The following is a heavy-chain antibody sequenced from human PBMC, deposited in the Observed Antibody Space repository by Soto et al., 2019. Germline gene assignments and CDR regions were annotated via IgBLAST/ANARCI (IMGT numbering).Heavy chain of an antibody. CDR1: GGSISSYY. CDR3: ARFGATDNWFEP. V-gene: IGHV4-59*08. CDR2: IYYSGST. D-gene: IGHD3-10*01. Sequence: SETLSLTCTVSGGSISSYYWSWIRQPPGKGLEWIGYIYYSGSTNYNPSLKSRVTISVDTSRNQFSLKLSSVTAADTAVYYCARFGATDNWFEPWGQGTLVTVSS. J-gene: IGHJ5*02.